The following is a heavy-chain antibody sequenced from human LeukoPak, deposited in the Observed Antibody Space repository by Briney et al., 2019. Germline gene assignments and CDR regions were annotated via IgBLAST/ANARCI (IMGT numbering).Heavy chain of an antibody. D-gene: IGHD3-3*01. V-gene: IGHV4-59*08. CDR3: ARHGPTSDFRSGYYYYFDY. CDR1: GGSISSYY. Sequence: PSETLSLTCTVSGGSISSYYWSWIRQPPGKGLEWIGYIYYSGSTNYNPSLKSRVTISVDTSKNQFSLKLSSVTAADTAVYYCARHGPTSDFRSGYYYYFDYWGQGTLVTVSS. J-gene: IGHJ4*02. CDR2: IYYSGST.